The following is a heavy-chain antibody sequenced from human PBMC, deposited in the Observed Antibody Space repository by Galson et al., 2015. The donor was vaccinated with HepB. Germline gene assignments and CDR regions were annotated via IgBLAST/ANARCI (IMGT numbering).Heavy chain of an antibody. CDR3: AHSNPAFDY. Sequence: SVKVSCKASGNTLNSYAIHWVRQAPGQGLEWMGWINGANGHTEYSQKFQDRVTFTTDTSATVAYMELSSLRSEDTAVYYCAHSNPAFDYWGQGTLVIVS. J-gene: IGHJ4*02. CDR2: INGANGHT. V-gene: IGHV1-3*01. D-gene: IGHD2/OR15-2a*01. CDR1: GNTLNSYA.